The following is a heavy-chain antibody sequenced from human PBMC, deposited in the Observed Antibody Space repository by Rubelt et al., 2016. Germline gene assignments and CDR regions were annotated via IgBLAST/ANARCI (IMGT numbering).Heavy chain of an antibody. V-gene: IGHV4-39*01. CDR3: VRGRFLEWLPPDY. CDR2: IYYSGST. Sequence: QLQLQESGPGLVKLSETLSLTCTVSGGSISSSSYYWGWIRQPPGKGLEWIGSIYYSGSTYYNPSLKSRVTISVDTSKTQFSLKLSSVTAADTAVYYCVRGRFLEWLPPDYWGQGTLVTVSS. J-gene: IGHJ4*02. D-gene: IGHD3-3*01. CDR1: GGSISSSSYY.